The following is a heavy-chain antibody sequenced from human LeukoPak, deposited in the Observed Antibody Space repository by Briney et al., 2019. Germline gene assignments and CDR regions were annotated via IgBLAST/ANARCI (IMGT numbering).Heavy chain of an antibody. CDR1: GFTFSSYA. CDR2: ISGSGGST. J-gene: IGHJ4*02. D-gene: IGHD3-22*01. V-gene: IGHV3-23*01. CDR3: AKVPKYYDSSGYFNY. Sequence: GGSLRLSCAASGFTFSSYAMSWVRQAPRKGLEWVSAISGSGGSTYYADSVKGRFTISRDNSKNTLYLQMNSLRAEDTAVYYCAKVPKYYDSSGYFNYWGQGTLVTVSS.